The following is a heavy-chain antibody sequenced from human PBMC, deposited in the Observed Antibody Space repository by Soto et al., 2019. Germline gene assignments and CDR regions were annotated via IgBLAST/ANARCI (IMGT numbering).Heavy chain of an antibody. D-gene: IGHD1-26*01. Sequence: SETLSLTCTVSGGSIGSSSCYWGWIRQPPGKGLQYIGYIYYSGSANYNPSLKSRVTISDDTSTNQFFLTLTSVTAADTAVYYSARGRWEREGYVLDVWGQGTTVTVSS. CDR2: IYYSGSA. CDR3: ARGRWEREGYVLDV. J-gene: IGHJ6*02. CDR1: GGSIGSSSCY. V-gene: IGHV4-61*05.